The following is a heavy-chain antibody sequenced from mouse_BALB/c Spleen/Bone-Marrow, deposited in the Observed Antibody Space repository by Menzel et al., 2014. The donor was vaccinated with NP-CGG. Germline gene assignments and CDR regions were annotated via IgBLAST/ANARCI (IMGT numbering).Heavy chain of an antibody. J-gene: IGHJ4*01. CDR2: ISSGSSTI. V-gene: IGHV5-17*02. CDR3: ARGNYGSSFYYAMDY. CDR1: GFTFSSFG. Sequence: DVHLVESGGGLVQPGGSRKLSCAASGFTFSSFGMHWVRQAPEKGLEWVAYISSGSSTIYYADTVKGRFTISRDNPKNTLFLQMTSLRSEDTAMYYCARGNYGSSFYYAMDYWGQGTSVTVSS. D-gene: IGHD1-1*01.